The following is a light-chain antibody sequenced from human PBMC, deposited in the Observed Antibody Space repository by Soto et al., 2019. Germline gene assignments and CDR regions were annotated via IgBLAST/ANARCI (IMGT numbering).Light chain of an antibody. CDR1: SNDVGGYNY. J-gene: IGLJ3*02. Sequence: QSALTQPASVSGSPGQSITISCTGSSNDVGGYNYVSWYQLHPGKVPKLLIYDVTNRPSGISSRFSGSKSGNSASLTISGLQAGDEADYYCNSYTSSGTLVFGGGTKLTVL. CDR3: NSYTSSGTLV. CDR2: DVT. V-gene: IGLV2-14*03.